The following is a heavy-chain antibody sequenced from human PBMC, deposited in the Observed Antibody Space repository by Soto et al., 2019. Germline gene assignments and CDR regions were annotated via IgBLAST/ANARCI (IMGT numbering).Heavy chain of an antibody. CDR3: AKDRGTGDYGVNAVDI. J-gene: IGHJ3*02. V-gene: IGHV3-23*01. CDR2: ISGRGENT. Sequence: EVQLLESGGGLVQPGGSLRLSCAASGFTFSVFAISWVRQAPGKGLELVSTISGRGENTYYADSVKGRFTISRDTSKNMMNLQMNSLRGEDTAVYYCAKDRGTGDYGVNAVDIWGQGTMVTVAS. CDR1: GFTFSVFA. D-gene: IGHD7-27*01.